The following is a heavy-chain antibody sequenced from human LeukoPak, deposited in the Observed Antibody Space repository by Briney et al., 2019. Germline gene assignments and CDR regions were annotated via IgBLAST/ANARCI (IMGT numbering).Heavy chain of an antibody. V-gene: IGHV4-4*07. CDR1: GGSISSYY. D-gene: IGHD2-15*01. J-gene: IGHJ6*03. CDR2: IYTSGST. Sequence: SQTLSLTCTVSGGSISSYYWSWIRQPAGKGLEWIGRIYTSGSTNYNPSLKSRVTMSVDTSKNQFSLKLSSVTAADTAVYYCARVSLGYCSGGSCYPRAYYYMDVWGKGTTVTISS. CDR3: ARVSLGYCSGGSCYPRAYYYMDV.